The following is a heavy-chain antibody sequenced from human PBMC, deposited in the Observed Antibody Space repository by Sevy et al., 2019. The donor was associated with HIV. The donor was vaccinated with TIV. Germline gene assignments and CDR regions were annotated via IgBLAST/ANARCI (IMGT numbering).Heavy chain of an antibody. D-gene: IGHD5-12*01. J-gene: IGHJ6*02. Sequence: SETLSLTCTVSGGSNSRRTDYWAWFHQPPGKGLEWIGSVYYSGRAHYNWSLKSRVTISVDSSKNQFSLKLTSVTAADTAVYYCARPGDSGALRGGYQYAIGVWGQGTTVTVSS. CDR1: GGSNSRRTDY. CDR2: VYYSGRA. V-gene: IGHV4-39*01. CDR3: ARPGDSGALRGGYQYAIGV.